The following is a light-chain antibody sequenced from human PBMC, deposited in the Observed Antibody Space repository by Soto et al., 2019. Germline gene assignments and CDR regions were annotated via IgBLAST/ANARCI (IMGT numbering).Light chain of an antibody. V-gene: IGKV1-5*03. J-gene: IGKJ1*01. CDR3: QQYNSYSLT. CDR1: QSISSW. CDR2: KAS. Sequence: DIQMTQSPSTLSASVGDRVTITCRASQSISSWLAWYQQKPGKAPKLLIYKASSLESGVPSRFSGSGSGTEFTLTISSLQTDDFATYDCQQYNSYSLTFGQGTKVEIK.